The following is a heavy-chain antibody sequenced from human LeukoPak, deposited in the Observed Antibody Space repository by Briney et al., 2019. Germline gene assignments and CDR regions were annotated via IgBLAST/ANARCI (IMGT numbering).Heavy chain of an antibody. CDR3: AKGAYYGSGSYYHY. J-gene: IGHJ4*02. CDR1: EFSLSSYA. V-gene: IGHV3-23*01. CDR2: FSGSGGST. D-gene: IGHD3-10*01. Sequence: GGSLRFSFAASEFSLSSYAMSCVRQAPGVWLGCVSAFSGSGGSTYYADSVRGRFTIYRDNSKNTLYLQMNSLRADDTAVYYCAKGAYYGSGSYYHYWGQGTLVTVSS.